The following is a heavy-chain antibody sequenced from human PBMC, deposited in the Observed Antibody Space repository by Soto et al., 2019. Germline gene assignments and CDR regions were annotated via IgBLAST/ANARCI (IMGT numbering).Heavy chain of an antibody. CDR1: GYSFTSYW. CDR3: ARHHIYCSGGSCYPNWFDP. J-gene: IGHJ5*02. V-gene: IGHV5-51*01. D-gene: IGHD2-15*01. Sequence: HGESLKISCKGSGYSFTSYWIGWVRQMPGKGLEWMGIIYPGDSDTRYSPSFQGQVTISADKSISTAYLQWSSLKASDTAMYYCARHHIYCSGGSCYPNWFDPWGQGTLVTVPQ. CDR2: IYPGDSDT.